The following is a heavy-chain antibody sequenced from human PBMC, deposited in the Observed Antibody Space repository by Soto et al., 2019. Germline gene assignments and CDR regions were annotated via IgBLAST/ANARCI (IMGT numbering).Heavy chain of an antibody. D-gene: IGHD3-10*01. Sequence: PGGSLRLSCAASGFTFGTYPMHLIRQAPGKGLEWVAFISYYGNNKYYADSVQGRFTISRDNSKSTLYLQMNSLRPEDTAVYYCARDLGSGSYPDHSLDYWGQGTLVTVSS. V-gene: IGHV3-30*14. CDR2: ISYYGNNK. CDR1: GFTFGTYP. J-gene: IGHJ4*02. CDR3: ARDLGSGSYPDHSLDY.